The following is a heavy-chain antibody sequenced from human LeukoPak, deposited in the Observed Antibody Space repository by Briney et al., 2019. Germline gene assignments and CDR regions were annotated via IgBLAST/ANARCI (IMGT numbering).Heavy chain of an antibody. D-gene: IGHD2-21*01. V-gene: IGHV3-33*01. CDR2: IWYDGSDK. CDR1: GFTFSSTG. J-gene: IGHJ4*02. CDR3: VSQRITLIQGSTDY. Sequence: PGGSLRLSCVASGFTFSSTGMCWVRPALQKGLGWGVVIWYDGSDKYYADSVKGRFTISRDNSKNMVYLQMNSLRAEDTAVYYCVSQRITLIQGSTDYWGQGTLVTVSS.